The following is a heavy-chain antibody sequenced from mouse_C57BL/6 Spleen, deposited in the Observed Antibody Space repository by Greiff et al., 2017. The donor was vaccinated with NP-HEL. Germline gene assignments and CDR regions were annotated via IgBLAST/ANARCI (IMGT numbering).Heavy chain of an antibody. CDR1: GYTFTDYY. Sequence: VQLQQSGAELVRPGASVKLSCKASGYTFTDYYINWVKQRPGQGLEWIARIYPGSGNTYYNEKFKGKATLTAEKSSSTAYMQLSSLTSEDSAVYFCAKGPPYYGSSYPFFDYWGQGTTLTVSS. V-gene: IGHV1-76*01. J-gene: IGHJ2*01. D-gene: IGHD1-1*01. CDR3: AKGPPYYGSSYPFFDY. CDR2: IYPGSGNT.